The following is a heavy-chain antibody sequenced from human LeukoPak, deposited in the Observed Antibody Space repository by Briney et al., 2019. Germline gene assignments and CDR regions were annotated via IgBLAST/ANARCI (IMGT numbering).Heavy chain of an antibody. J-gene: IGHJ4*02. CDR2: ISWDGGST. CDR3: AKDHYGDYDGGDWIDY. Sequence: GGSLRLSCAASGFTFDDYAMHWVRQAPGKGLEWVSLISWDGGSTYYADSVKGRFTISRDNSENSLYLQMNSLRAEDTALYYCAKDHYGDYDGGDWIDYWGQGTLVTVSS. V-gene: IGHV3-43D*03. D-gene: IGHD4-17*01. CDR1: GFTFDDYA.